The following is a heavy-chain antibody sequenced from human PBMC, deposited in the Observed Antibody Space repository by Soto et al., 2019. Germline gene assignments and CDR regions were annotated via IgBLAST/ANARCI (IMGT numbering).Heavy chain of an antibody. Sequence: EVQLLESGGGLVQPGGSLRLSCAASGFTFSSYAMSWVRQAPGKGLEWVSAISGSGGSTYYVDSVKGRFTISRDNSKNTLYLQMNSLRAEDTAVYYCAKDPPCSGGSCYPFYFDYWGQGTLVTVSS. CDR2: ISGSGGST. V-gene: IGHV3-23*01. J-gene: IGHJ4*02. D-gene: IGHD2-15*01. CDR1: GFTFSSYA. CDR3: AKDPPCSGGSCYPFYFDY.